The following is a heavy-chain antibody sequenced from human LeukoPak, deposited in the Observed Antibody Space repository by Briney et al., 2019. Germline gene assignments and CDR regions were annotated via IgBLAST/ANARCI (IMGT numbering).Heavy chain of an antibody. Sequence: GASVKVSCKASGYTFTSYYMHWVRQAPGQGLEWMGIINPSGGSTSYAQKFQGRVTMTRDMSTSTVYMELSSLRSEDTAVYYCARERVDTATLRRWYYMDVWGKGTTVTVSS. D-gene: IGHD5-18*01. J-gene: IGHJ6*03. CDR1: GYTFTSYY. CDR2: INPSGGST. CDR3: ARERVDTATLRRWYYMDV. V-gene: IGHV1-46*01.